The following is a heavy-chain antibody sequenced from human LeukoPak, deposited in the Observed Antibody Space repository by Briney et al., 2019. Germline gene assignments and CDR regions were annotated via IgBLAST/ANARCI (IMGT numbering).Heavy chain of an antibody. V-gene: IGHV1-8*02. CDR1: GYTFSSYD. J-gene: IGHJ4*02. CDR2: MNPNSRNT. Sequence: GASVKVSCKASGYTFSSYDINWVRQATGQGLEWMGWMNPNSRNTGYAQKFQGRVSMTTNTSISTAYMELSSLRSEDTAMYYCTRGQLVGGTMNFDYWAQGTLVTVSS. CDR3: TRGQLVGGTMNFDY. D-gene: IGHD1-26*01.